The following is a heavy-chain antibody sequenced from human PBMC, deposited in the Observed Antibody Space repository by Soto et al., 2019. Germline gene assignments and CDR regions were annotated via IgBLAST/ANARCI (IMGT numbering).Heavy chain of an antibody. D-gene: IGHD3-22*01. CDR1: GGSISSSSYY. CDR2: IYYSGST. CDR3: ASPHYYDSSGYFY. Sequence: PSETLSLTCTVSGGSISSSSYYCGWIRQPPGKGLEWIGSIYYSGSTYYNPSLKSRVTISVDTSKNQFSLKLSSVTAADTAVYYCASPHYYDSSGYFYWGQGTLVTVSS. V-gene: IGHV4-39*01. J-gene: IGHJ4*02.